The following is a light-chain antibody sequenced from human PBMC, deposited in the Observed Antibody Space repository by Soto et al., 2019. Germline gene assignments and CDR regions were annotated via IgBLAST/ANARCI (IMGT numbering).Light chain of an antibody. CDR2: GAS. CDR1: QSVSNN. CDR3: QQYNNWPLT. V-gene: IGKV3D-15*01. Sequence: EIVLTQSPVTLSLSPGERATLSCRASQSVSNNYLAWYQQKPGQAPRLLIYGASTRATGIPARFSGSGSGTEFTVTISSLQSEDFAVYFCQQYNNWPLTFGGGTKVDIK. J-gene: IGKJ4*01.